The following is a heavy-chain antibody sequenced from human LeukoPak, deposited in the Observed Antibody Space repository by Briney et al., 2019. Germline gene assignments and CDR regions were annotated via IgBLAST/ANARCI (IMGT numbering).Heavy chain of an antibody. Sequence: GGSLRLSCAASGFTFSNYSMTWVRQAPGKGLEWVSSMSSGSRYIYYADSARGRFTISRDNAKNSLYLLMNSLRAEDTAVYYCARDRPTGASRLFVVQWGQGTLVTVSS. CDR2: MSSGSRYI. J-gene: IGHJ4*02. V-gene: IGHV3-21*01. CDR1: GFTFSNYS. CDR3: ARDRPTGASRLFVVQ. D-gene: IGHD3-3*01.